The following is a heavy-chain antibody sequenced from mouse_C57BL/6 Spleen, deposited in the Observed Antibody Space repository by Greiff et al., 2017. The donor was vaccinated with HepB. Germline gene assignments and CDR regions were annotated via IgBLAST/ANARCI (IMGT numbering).Heavy chain of an antibody. CDR2: IDPSDSET. V-gene: IGHV1-52*01. Sequence: VQLQQSGAELVRPGSSVKLSCKASGYTFTSYWMHWVKQRPIQGLEWIGNIDPSDSETHYNQKFKDKATLTVDKSSSTAYMQLSSLTSADSAVYYGARLMNYGDYWGQGTTLTVSS. D-gene: IGHD1-1*01. CDR3: ARLMNYGDY. J-gene: IGHJ2*01. CDR1: GYTFTSYW.